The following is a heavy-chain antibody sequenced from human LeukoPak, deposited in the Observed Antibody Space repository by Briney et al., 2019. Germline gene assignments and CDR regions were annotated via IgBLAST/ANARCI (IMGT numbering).Heavy chain of an antibody. J-gene: IGHJ4*02. V-gene: IGHV3-23*01. CDR3: ANGYHSGSYFGL. D-gene: IGHD3-10*01. Sequence: RPGGSLRLSCAASGFTFSSYGMSWVRQAPGKGLEWVAAISVSGGSTNYADSVRGRFTISRDNSKNTLYLQMNSLRGEDTAVYYCANGYHSGSYFGLWGQGTLVTVSS. CDR1: GFTFSSYG. CDR2: ISVSGGST.